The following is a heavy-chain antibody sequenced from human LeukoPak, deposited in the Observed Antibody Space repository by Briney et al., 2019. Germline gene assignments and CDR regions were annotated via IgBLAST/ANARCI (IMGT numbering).Heavy chain of an antibody. J-gene: IGHJ3*02. D-gene: IGHD5-12*01. CDR2: INPNSGGT. CDR1: GYTLTGYY. Sequence: ASVKVSCKASGYTLTGYYMHWVRQAPGQGLEWMGWINPNSGGTNYAQKFQGRVTMTRDTSISTAYMELSRLRSDDTAVYYCARKGAGYDSPSDAFDIWGQGTMVTVSS. V-gene: IGHV1-2*02. CDR3: ARKGAGYDSPSDAFDI.